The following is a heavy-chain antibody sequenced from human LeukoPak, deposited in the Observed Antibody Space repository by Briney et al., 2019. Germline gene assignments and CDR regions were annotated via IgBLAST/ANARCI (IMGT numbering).Heavy chain of an antibody. CDR3: ARAKYNREYSSSAGDAFDI. CDR2: ISAYNGNT. D-gene: IGHD6-6*01. V-gene: IGHV1-18*01. Sequence: GASVKVSCKASGYTFTSYGISWVRQAPGQGLEWMGWISAYNGNTNYAQKLQGRVTMTRDTSISTAYMELSRLRSDDTAVYYCARAKYNREYSSSAGDAFDIWGQGTMVTVSS. J-gene: IGHJ3*02. CDR1: GYTFTSYG.